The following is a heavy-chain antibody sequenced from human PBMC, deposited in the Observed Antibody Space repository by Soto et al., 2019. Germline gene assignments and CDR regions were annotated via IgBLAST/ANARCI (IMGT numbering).Heavy chain of an antibody. CDR3: AREPRLPPCSGSNSNENLYYGMYV. CDR1: GYTFTSYY. V-gene: IGHV1-46*03. CDR2: INPSGGST. D-gene: IGHD2-15*01. J-gene: IGHJ6*01. Sequence: GASVKVSCKASGYTFTSYYIHWVRQTPGQGLQWMGIINPSGGSTTYPQKFRGRVTMTGDTSTSTVYMELSSLRSEDAAVYYCAREPRLPPCSGSNSNENLYYGMYVWG.